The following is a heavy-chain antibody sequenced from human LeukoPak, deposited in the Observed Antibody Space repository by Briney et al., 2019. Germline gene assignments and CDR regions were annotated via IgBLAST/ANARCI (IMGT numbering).Heavy chain of an antibody. D-gene: IGHD6-19*01. CDR2: ISGNGETT. J-gene: IGHJ4*02. CDR3: AQGFSSGWYPY. Sequence: GGSLRLSCAVSGFSVSSFGMSWVRQAPGKGLEWISAISGNGETTWYADSVRGRFIISRDNSKNTLYLQLSSLRAEDTAVYYCAQGFSSGWYPYWGQGSLVSVSS. CDR1: GFSVSSFG. V-gene: IGHV3-23*01.